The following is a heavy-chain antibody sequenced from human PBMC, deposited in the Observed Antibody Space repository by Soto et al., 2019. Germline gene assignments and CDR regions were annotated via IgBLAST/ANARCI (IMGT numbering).Heavy chain of an antibody. CDR3: AKRWKPSIRRFYYYYMDV. CDR1: GFTFSSYA. Sequence: GGSLRLSCAASGFTFSSYAMSWVRQAPGKGLEWVSAISGSGGSTYYADSVKGRFTISRDNSKNTLYLQMNSLRAEDTAVYYCAKRWKPSIRRFYYYYMDVWGKGTTVNVS. V-gene: IGHV3-23*01. J-gene: IGHJ6*03. D-gene: IGHD2-21*01. CDR2: ISGSGGST.